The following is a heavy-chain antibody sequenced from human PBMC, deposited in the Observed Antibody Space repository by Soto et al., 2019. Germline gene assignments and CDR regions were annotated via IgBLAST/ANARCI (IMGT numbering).Heavy chain of an antibody. CDR1: GFTFSNAW. J-gene: IGHJ4*02. Sequence: LRLSWAPAGFTFSNAWMSWVRQAPGKGLEWVGRIKSKTDGGTTDYAAPVKGRFTISRDDSKNTLYLQMNSLKTEDTAVYYCATETAMVKAHSGYWGQGTLVTVSS. D-gene: IGHD5-18*01. CDR2: IKSKTDGGTT. CDR3: ATETAMVKAHSGY. V-gene: IGHV3-15*01.